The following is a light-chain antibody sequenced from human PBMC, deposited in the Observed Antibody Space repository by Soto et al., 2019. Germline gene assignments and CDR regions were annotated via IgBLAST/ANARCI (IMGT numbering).Light chain of an antibody. Sequence: QSALTQPPSASGTPGQRVTISCSGSTSNIGKNYVFWYQQLPGTAPKLLIYSDVQRPSGVPDRFSGSKSGTSASLAISGLRSEHEADSYCAAWDDRLSGRVLGNGTKVT. CDR1: TSNIGKNY. CDR2: SDV. CDR3: AAWDDRLSGRV. V-gene: IGLV1-47*02. J-gene: IGLJ1*01.